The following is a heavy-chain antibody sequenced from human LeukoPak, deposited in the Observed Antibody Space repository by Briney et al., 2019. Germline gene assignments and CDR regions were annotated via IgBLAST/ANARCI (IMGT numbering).Heavy chain of an antibody. J-gene: IGHJ4*02. V-gene: IGHV7-4-1*02. CDR2: INTNTGNP. CDR1: GYTFTGYY. D-gene: IGHD5-18*01. Sequence: ASVKVSCKASGYTFTGYYMHWVRQAPGQGLEWMGWINTNTGNPTYAQGFTGRYVFSLDTSVSTAYLQISGLKADDTAVYYCGRDPKLGIRGYTYGYIDYWGQGTLVTVSS. CDR3: GRDPKLGIRGYTYGYIDY.